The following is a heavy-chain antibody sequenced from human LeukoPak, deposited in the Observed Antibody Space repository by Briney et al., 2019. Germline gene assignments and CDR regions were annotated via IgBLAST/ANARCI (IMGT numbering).Heavy chain of an antibody. CDR3: ARDGLGYCSSTSCRRGIYYYMDV. Sequence: PGGSLRLSCAAYGFTFSSYAMPWARQAPGKGREWVAFILYDGRNKYYADSVKGRFTISRGKAKNSLYLQMNSLRAEDTAVYYCARDGLGYCSSTSCRRGIYYYMDVWGKGTTVTVSS. D-gene: IGHD2-2*01. CDR2: ILYDGRNK. V-gene: IGHV3-30*04. CDR1: GFTFSSYA. J-gene: IGHJ6*03.